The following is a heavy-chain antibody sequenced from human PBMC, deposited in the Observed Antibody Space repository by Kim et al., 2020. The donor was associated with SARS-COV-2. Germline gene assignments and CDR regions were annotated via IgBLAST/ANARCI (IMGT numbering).Heavy chain of an antibody. CDR3: ARVEGSSWVFPFDY. J-gene: IGHJ4*02. CDR2: ISSSSSTI. Sequence: GGSLRLSCAASGFTFSSYSMNWVRQAPGKGLEWVSYISSSSSTIYYADSVKGRFTISRDNAKNSLYLQMNSLRAEDTAVYYCARVEGSSWVFPFDYWGQGTLVTVSS. CDR1: GFTFSSYS. V-gene: IGHV3-48*01. D-gene: IGHD6-13*01.